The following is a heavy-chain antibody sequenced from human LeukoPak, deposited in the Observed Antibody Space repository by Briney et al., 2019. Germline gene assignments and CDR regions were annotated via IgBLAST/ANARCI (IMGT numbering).Heavy chain of an antibody. V-gene: IGHV3-21*01. CDR2: LSSSSSYK. J-gene: IGHJ4*02. CDR1: GFTFSSYG. Sequence: ETGGSLRLSCAASGFTFSSYGMNLVRQAPGKGPQWVSFLSSSSSYKYYADSLKGRFTISRDNAKNSLYLQMNSLRAEDTAVYYCASPGYSYGYYFDYWGQGTLVTVSS. D-gene: IGHD5-18*01. CDR3: ASPGYSYGYYFDY.